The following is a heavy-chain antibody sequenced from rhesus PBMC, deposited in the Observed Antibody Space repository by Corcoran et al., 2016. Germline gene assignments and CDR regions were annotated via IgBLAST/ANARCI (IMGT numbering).Heavy chain of an antibody. D-gene: IGHD3-3*01. CDR1: GGSISGGYG. J-gene: IGHJ5-1*01. V-gene: IGHV4S7*01. CDR3: ARGYNIWTGYYTGGFDV. CDR2: IFSSSGNT. Sequence: QVQLQESGPGLLKPSETLSLTCAVSGGSISGGYGWGWIRQPPGKGLEWIGSIFSSSGNTYYNPSLKGRVTIATETSKNPSSLELSSVTAADTALYYCARGYNIWTGYYTGGFDVWGPGVLVTVSS.